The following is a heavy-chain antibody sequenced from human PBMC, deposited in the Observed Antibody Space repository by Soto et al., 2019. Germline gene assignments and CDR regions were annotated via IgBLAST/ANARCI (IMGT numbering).Heavy chain of an antibody. V-gene: IGHV4-39*07. J-gene: IGHJ4*02. D-gene: IGHD3-3*01. CDR3: ARLCRWSGFYCWDPRGFDF. Sequence: SETLSLTCYVSGVSFTTYGFYWAWIRQPPGKGLDWIGTLNNNSGTYYNPSLKNRVTISLDTSKRQFSLDLRSVTAADTAVYYCARLCRWSGFYCWDPRGFDFWGPGTLVTVSS. CDR1: GVSFTTYGFY. CDR2: LNNNSGT.